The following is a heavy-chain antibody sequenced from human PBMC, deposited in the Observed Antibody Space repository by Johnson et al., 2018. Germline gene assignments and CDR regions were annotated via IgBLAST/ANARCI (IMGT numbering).Heavy chain of an antibody. CDR2: ISYDGSKK. V-gene: IGHV3-30*18. CDR1: GFTFSSYG. CDR3: AKANNPYDSSGYHSPLQH. D-gene: IGHD3-22*01. Sequence: QVRLVESGGGVVQPGRSLRLSCAASGFTFSSYGMHWVRQAPGKGLEWVAVISYDGSKKYYADSVKGRFTISRDNSKNTLYLQMNTLRTEETAVYYCAKANNPYDSSGYHSPLQHWGQGTLVTVSS. J-gene: IGHJ1*01.